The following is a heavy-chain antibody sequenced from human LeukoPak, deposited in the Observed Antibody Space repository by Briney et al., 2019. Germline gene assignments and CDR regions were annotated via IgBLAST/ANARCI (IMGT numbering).Heavy chain of an antibody. CDR3: ARDVYRRQAYYWNPHDAFDI. V-gene: IGHV3-7*01. CDR1: GFSFSSYW. J-gene: IGHJ3*02. CDR2: IKQDGSEK. Sequence: GGSLRLSCAASGFSFSSYWLSWVRQAPGKGVEWVANIKQDGSEKYYVDSVQGRFTISRDNAKNSLYLQMNSLRAEDTAVYYCARDVYRRQAYYWNPHDAFDIWGQGTLATVSS. D-gene: IGHD1-20*01.